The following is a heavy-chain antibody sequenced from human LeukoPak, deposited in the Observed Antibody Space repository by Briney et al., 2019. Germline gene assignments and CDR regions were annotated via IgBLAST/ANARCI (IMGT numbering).Heavy chain of an antibody. D-gene: IGHD6-19*01. CDR2: ISSSSSYI. CDR1: GFTFSSYS. CDR3: ARGVAGTFDY. J-gene: IGHJ4*02. V-gene: IGHV3-21*01. Sequence: KAGGSLRLSCAASGFTFSSYSMNWVRQAPGKGLEWVSSISSSSSYIYYADSVKGRFTISRDNAKNSLYLQMNSLRAEDTAVYYCARGVAGTFDYWGQGTLVTVSS.